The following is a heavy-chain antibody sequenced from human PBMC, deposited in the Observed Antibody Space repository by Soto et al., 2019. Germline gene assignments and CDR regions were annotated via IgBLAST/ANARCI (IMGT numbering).Heavy chain of an antibody. Sequence: LQLQESGSGLVKPSQTLSLTCAVSDGSISSGGYSWSWIRKPPGKGLEWIGYIYYSGSTYYNPSLKSRVTISVDRSKNQFSLKLSSVTAADTAVYYCARRSPADFDYWGQGTLVTVSS. V-gene: IGHV4-30-2*01. CDR2: IYYSGST. J-gene: IGHJ4*02. CDR1: DGSISSGGYS. CDR3: ARRSPADFDY.